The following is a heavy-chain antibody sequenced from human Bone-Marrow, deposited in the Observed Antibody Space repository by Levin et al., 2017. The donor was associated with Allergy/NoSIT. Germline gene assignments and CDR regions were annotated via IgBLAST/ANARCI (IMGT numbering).Heavy chain of an antibody. D-gene: IGHD2-2*01. CDR3: ARGAVCCSSTSCYDPYRLCYYYMDV. J-gene: IGHJ6*03. Sequence: PGGSLRLSCAASGFTFSSYSMNWVRQAPGKGLEWVSSISSSSSYIYYADSVKGRFTISRDNAKNSLYLQMNSLRAEDTAVYYCARGAVCCSSTSCYDPYRLCYYYMDVWGKGTTVTVSS. CDR1: GFTFSSYS. CDR2: ISSSSSYI. V-gene: IGHV3-21*01.